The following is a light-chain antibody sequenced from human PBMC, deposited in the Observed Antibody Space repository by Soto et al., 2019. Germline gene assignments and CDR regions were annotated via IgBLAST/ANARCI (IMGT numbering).Light chain of an antibody. V-gene: IGLV2-14*01. CDR1: SSDIGGYDY. CDR2: EVR. CDR3: SSYISNHTPV. J-gene: IGLJ3*02. Sequence: QSVLTQPASVSGSPGQSITISCTGTSSDIGGYDYVSWYQHHPGKAPKLIIYEVRNRPSGVSNRFSGSKSGNTASLTISGLQTEDEADYYCSSYISNHTPVFGGGTKLTVL.